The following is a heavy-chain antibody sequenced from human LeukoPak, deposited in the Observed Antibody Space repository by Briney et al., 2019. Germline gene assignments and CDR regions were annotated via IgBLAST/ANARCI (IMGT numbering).Heavy chain of an antibody. V-gene: IGHV3-11*03. J-gene: IGHJ4*02. CDR2: ISGSSSNT. CDR1: GFTFSDFY. CDR3: TRHPAEGDY. D-gene: IGHD2-15*01. Sequence: GGSLRFSCAASGFTFSDFYMSWIRQAPGKGLESVSYISGSSSNTNYADSVKGRFTISRDNAKNSLYLQMNSLRAEDTAVYYCTRHPAEGDYWGQGTLVTVSS.